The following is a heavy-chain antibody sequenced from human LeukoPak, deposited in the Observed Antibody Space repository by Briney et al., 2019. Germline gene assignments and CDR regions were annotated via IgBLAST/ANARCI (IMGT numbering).Heavy chain of an antibody. V-gene: IGHV1-18*04. CDR3: ARTPMVRGVSLLHNWFDP. Sequence: ASVKVSCKASGYTFTSYVISGVRQAPGQGLEWMGWISAYNGNTNYAQKLQGRVTMTTDTSTSTAYMELRSLRSDDTAVYYCARTPMVRGVSLLHNWFDPWGQGTLVTVSS. CDR1: GYTFTSYV. D-gene: IGHD3-10*01. CDR2: ISAYNGNT. J-gene: IGHJ5*02.